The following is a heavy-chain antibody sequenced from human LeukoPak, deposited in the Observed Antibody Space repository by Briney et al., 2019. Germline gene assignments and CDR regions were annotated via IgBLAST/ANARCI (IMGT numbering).Heavy chain of an antibody. CDR1: GFSLSTSGMC. CDR3: AHKPLYHSYAMDV. V-gene: IGHV2-70*12. Sequence: SGPALVKPTQTLTLTCTFSGFSLSTSGMCVSWIRQPPWKALEWLARIDWDDDKYYSTSLKNRLTINKDTSKNQVVLTMTNMDPVDTATYYCAHKPLYHSYAMDVWGQGTTVTVSS. J-gene: IGHJ6*02. CDR2: IDWDDDK.